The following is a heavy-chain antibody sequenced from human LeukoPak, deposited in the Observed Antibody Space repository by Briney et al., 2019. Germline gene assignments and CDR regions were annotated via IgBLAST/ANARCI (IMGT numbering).Heavy chain of an antibody. V-gene: IGHV1-2*02. CDR1: GYTFTGYY. J-gene: IGHJ4*02. CDR3: ARGAAIAAAGPYYFDY. Sequence: ASVKVSCKASGYTFTGYYMHWVRQAPGQGLEWMGWINPNSGGTNYAQKFQGRVTMTRDTSISTAYMELSRLRSDDTAVYYCARGAAIAAAGPYYFDYWGQGTLVTVSS. CDR2: INPNSGGT. D-gene: IGHD6-13*01.